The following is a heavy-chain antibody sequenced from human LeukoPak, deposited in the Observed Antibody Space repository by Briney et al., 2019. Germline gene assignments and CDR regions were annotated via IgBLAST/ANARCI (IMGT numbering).Heavy chain of an antibody. J-gene: IGHJ4*02. CDR2: IYSGDNT. CDR3: ATSRVSITMVRATRLDY. CDR1: GFTVSTNY. V-gene: IGHV3-53*01. D-gene: IGHD3-10*01. Sequence: GGSLRLSCAASGFTVSTNYMSWVRQAPGKGLEWVSVIYSGDNTYYADSVKGRFTISRDNSKNTLYLQMNSLRAEDTAVYYCATSRVSITMVRATRLDYWGQGTLVTVSS.